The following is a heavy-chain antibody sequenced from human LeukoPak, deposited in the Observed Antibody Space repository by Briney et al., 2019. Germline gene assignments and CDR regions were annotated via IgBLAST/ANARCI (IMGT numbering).Heavy chain of an antibody. V-gene: IGHV3-23*01. CDR1: GFTFSSYA. J-gene: IGHJ4*02. Sequence: GGSLRLSCAASGFTFSSYAMTWVRQAPGKGLEWVSTISGSGGSTYYADSVKGRFTVSRDNSKNTLYLQMNSLRAEDTAVYFCAPLVVVTAIQLDYWGQGTLVTVSS. D-gene: IGHD2-21*02. CDR3: APLVVVTAIQLDY. CDR2: ISGSGGST.